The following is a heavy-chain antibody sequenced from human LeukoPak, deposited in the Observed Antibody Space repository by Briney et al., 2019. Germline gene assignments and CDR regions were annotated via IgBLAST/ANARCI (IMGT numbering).Heavy chain of an antibody. J-gene: IGHJ4*02. V-gene: IGHV3-21*01. CDR2: ITPTTDNI. CDR3: ARLAGPRPGTYYFDF. CDR1: GFTYSDYA. Sequence: PGGSLRLSCAASGFTYSDYAMEWVRQTPGKGLEWASSITPTTDNIYYTPSVEGRFTISRDNAKHSLYLQMNNLRADDTAVYYCARLAGPRPGTYYFDFWGQGVQVTVSS. D-gene: IGHD6-19*01.